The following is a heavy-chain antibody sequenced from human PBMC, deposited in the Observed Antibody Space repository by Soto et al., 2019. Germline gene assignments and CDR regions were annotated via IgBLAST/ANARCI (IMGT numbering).Heavy chain of an antibody. D-gene: IGHD6-13*01. CDR3: ARGLFSARQQPFVS. CDR1: GGSMNNYL. V-gene: IGHV4-59*01. CDR2: IHVTGNT. J-gene: IGHJ4*02. Sequence: SETLSLTCTVSGGSMNNYLWSWIRQTPGGGLQWIGYIHVTGNTYHNPSLKSPVTISVDASKTQFSLTLSSVTAADTAVYYCARGLFSARQQPFVSWGQGILVTVFS.